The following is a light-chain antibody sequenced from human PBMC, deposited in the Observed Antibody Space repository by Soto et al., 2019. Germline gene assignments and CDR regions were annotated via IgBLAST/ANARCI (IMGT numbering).Light chain of an antibody. V-gene: IGKV3-15*01. Sequence: EIVMTQSPATLSVSPGERATLSCRASQSVSSNLAWYQQKPGQAPRLLIYGASTRATGIPARFSGSGSGTEFTLTISGLQSEDFAVYYCQQYNNWWTFGQGTTVEIK. CDR3: QQYNNWWT. J-gene: IGKJ1*01. CDR2: GAS. CDR1: QSVSSN.